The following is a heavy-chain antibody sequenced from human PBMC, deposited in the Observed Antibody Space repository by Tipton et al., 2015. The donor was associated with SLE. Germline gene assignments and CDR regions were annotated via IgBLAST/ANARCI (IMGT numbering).Heavy chain of an antibody. J-gene: IGHJ3*01. CDR2: IYYSGST. CDR3: ARMGLCTTTTCNEGAFDV. Sequence: PGLVKPSETLSLTCTVSGGSISSSSYYWGWIRQPPGKGLEWIGSIYYSGSTYYNPSLKSRVTMSVDTSKSQFSLKLTFVSAADTAIYYCARMGLCTTTTCNEGAFDVWGQGSMVTVSS. D-gene: IGHD2-2*01. V-gene: IGHV4-39*07. CDR1: GGSISSSSYY.